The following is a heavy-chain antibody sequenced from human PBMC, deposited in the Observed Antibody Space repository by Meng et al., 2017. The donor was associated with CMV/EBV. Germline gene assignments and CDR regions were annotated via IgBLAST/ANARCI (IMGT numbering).Heavy chain of an antibody. Sequence: SETLSLTCAVYGGSFSGYYWSWIRQPPGKGLEWIGEINHSGSTNYNPSLKSRVTISVDTSKNQFSLKLSSVTAADTAVYYCARATTAYYGMDVWGQGTTVTVSS. V-gene: IGHV4-34*01. CDR2: INHSGST. D-gene: IGHD4-11*01. CDR3: ARATTAYYGMDV. J-gene: IGHJ6*02. CDR1: GGSFSGYY.